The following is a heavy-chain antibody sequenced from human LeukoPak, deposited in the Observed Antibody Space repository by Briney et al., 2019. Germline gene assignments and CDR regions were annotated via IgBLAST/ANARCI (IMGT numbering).Heavy chain of an antibody. CDR2: ISGSGAST. Sequence: GGSLRLSCAASGFTFSSYSMNWVRQAPGKGLEWISGISGSGASTYYADSVKGRSTISRDDSRNTLYLQMNSLRGDDTAVYYCAKDVGKWESLHFFDYWGQGTLVTVSS. D-gene: IGHD1-26*01. V-gene: IGHV3-23*01. CDR3: AKDVGKWESLHFFDY. CDR1: GFTFSSYS. J-gene: IGHJ4*02.